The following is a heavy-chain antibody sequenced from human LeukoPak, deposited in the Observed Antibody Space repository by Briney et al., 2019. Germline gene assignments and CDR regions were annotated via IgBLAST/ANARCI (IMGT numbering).Heavy chain of an antibody. J-gene: IGHJ6*02. CDR2: IYYSGST. Sequence: PSETLSLTCSVSGGSISSGGYYWGWIRQPPGKGLEWIGSIYYSGSTYYNPSLKSRVTISVDTSKNQFSLKLSSVTAADTAVYYCARVSTPIGYSTHYYYYYGMDVWGQGTTVTVSS. CDR1: GGSISSGGYY. CDR3: ARVSTPIGYSTHYYYYYGMDV. V-gene: IGHV4-39*07. D-gene: IGHD4-11*01.